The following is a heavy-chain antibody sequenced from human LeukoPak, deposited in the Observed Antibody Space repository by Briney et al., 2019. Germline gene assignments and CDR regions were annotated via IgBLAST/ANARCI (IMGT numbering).Heavy chain of an antibody. CDR1: GFTFSSYS. CDR2: ISYDGSNK. Sequence: GGSLRLSCAASGFTFSSYSMNWVRQAPGKGLEWVAVISYDGSNKYYADSVKGRFTISRDNSKNTLYLQMNSLRAEDTAVYYCARDPRAHGWNPQGYMDVWGKGTTVTVSS. J-gene: IGHJ6*03. D-gene: IGHD1-1*01. CDR3: ARDPRAHGWNPQGYMDV. V-gene: IGHV3-30*03.